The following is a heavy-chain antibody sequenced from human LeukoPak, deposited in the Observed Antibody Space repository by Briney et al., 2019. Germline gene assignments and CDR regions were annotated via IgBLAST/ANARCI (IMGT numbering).Heavy chain of an antibody. CDR2: ISPSADIK. V-gene: IGHV3-23*01. J-gene: IGHJ4*02. Sequence: GGTLRLSCAASGFTFSNHGMNWVRQAPRKGLEWVSGISPSADIKYYADSVKGRFTISRDNSKNTIYLQIDSLRDEDTGIYYCAIERQMGGTPFDYWGQGSLVTVSS. CDR1: GFTFSNHG. CDR3: AIERQMGGTPFDY. D-gene: IGHD1-26*01.